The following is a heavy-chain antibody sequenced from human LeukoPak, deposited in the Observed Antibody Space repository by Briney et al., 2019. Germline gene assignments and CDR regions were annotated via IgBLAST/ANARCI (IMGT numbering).Heavy chain of an antibody. J-gene: IGHJ4*02. CDR2: IRSKAYGGTT. Sequence: GGSLRLSCTASGFTFGDYAMSWVRQAPGKGLEWVGFIRSKAYGGTTEYAASVKGRFTISRDDSKSIAYLQMNSLKTEDTAVYYCTRDSPILRYFDWLTFDYWGQGTLVTVSS. CDR3: TRDSPILRYFDWLTFDY. D-gene: IGHD3-9*01. V-gene: IGHV3-49*04. CDR1: GFTFGDYA.